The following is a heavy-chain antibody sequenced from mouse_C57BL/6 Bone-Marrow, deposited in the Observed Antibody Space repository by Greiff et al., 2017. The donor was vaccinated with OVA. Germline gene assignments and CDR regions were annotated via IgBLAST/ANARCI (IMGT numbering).Heavy chain of an antibody. D-gene: IGHD1-1*01. CDR2: ISGGGGNT. CDR1: GFTFSSYT. CDR3: ARHGAGSSSSYWYFDV. Sequence: EVKLVESGGGLVKPGGSLELSCAASGFTFSSYTMSWVRQTPEKRLEWVATISGGGGNTYYPDSVKGRFTISRDNAKNTLYLQMSSLRSEDTALYYCARHGAGSSSSYWYFDVWGTGTTVTVSS. J-gene: IGHJ1*03. V-gene: IGHV5-9*01.